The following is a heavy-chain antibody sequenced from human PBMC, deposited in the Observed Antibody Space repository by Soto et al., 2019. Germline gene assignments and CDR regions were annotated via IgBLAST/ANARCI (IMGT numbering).Heavy chain of an antibody. CDR3: TTDYYYDSSGYYSGSLFDY. V-gene: IGHV3-15*07. J-gene: IGHJ4*02. D-gene: IGHD3-22*01. Sequence: GGSLRLSCAASGFTFSNAWMNWVRQAPGKGLEWVGRIKSKTDGGTTDYAAPVKGRFTISRDDSKNTLYLQMNSLKTEDTAVYYCTTDYYYDSSGYYSGSLFDYWGQGTLVTVSS. CDR2: IKSKTDGGTT. CDR1: GFTFSNAW.